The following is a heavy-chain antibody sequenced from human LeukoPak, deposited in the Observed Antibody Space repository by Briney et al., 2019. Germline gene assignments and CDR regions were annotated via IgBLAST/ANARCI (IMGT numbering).Heavy chain of an antibody. J-gene: IGHJ3*02. D-gene: IGHD3-22*01. CDR3: ARAALTYYYDSSGYLAAFDI. V-gene: IGHV4-34*01. CDR1: GGSFSGYY. CDR2: INHSGST. Sequence: SETLSLTCAVYGGSFSGYYWSWIRQPPGKGLEWIGEINHSGSTNYNPSLKSRVTISVDTSKNQFSLKLSSVTAADTAVYYCARAALTYYYDSSGYLAAFDIWGQGTMVTVSS.